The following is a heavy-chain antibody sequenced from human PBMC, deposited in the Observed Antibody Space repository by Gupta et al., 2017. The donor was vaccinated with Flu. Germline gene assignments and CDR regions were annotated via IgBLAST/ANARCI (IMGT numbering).Heavy chain of an antibody. V-gene: IGHV1-69-2*01. CDR2: VDPEGGET. CDR3: ATDLTRTNWFDP. Sequence: EVQLVQSGAEVKKPGATVKISCKVSGSTFTDYYIHWMQQAPGKGLEWMGLVDPEGGETVYAERFQGRVTITAVTSTETTYMELSRLRSEDTAVYYCATDLTRTNWFDPWGQGTLVTVSS. CDR1: GSTFTDYY. J-gene: IGHJ5*02.